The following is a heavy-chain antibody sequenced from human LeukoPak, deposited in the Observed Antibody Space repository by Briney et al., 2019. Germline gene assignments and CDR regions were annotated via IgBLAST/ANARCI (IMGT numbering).Heavy chain of an antibody. D-gene: IGHD1-26*01. CDR1: GGSFRGYY. Sequence: SETLSLTCAVYGGSFRGYYWSWIRQPPGKGLEWIGEINHSGSTNYNPSLKSRVTISVDTSKNQFSLKLSSVTAADTAVYYCARRWEVYYYVDVWGKGTTVTVSS. V-gene: IGHV4-34*01. CDR3: ARRWEVYYYVDV. J-gene: IGHJ6*03. CDR2: INHSGST.